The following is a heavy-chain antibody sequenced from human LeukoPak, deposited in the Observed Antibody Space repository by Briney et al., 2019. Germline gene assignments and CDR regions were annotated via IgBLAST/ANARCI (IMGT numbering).Heavy chain of an antibody. J-gene: IGHJ1*01. Sequence: PSETLSLTCTVSGGSIDNYYWTWIRQPPGKGLEWIGYVYYGGITKYNPSPMSRVTISVDTSKNQFSLKVRSVTAADTAVYYCARDVDPHFWGQGTLVTVSS. CDR1: GGSIDNYY. CDR2: VYYGGIT. D-gene: IGHD5-12*01. V-gene: IGHV4-59*01. CDR3: ARDVDPHF.